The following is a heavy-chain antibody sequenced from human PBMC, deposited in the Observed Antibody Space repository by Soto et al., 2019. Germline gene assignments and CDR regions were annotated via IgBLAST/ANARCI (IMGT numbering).Heavy chain of an antibody. CDR2: IDPSDSYT. J-gene: IGHJ4*02. Sequence: GESLKISCKGSGYSFTSYWISWVRQMPGKGLEWMGRIDPSDSYTNYSPSFQGHVTISADKSISTAYLQWSSLKASDTAMYYCSRHQFPRFYVSSGPRGREFDYWGQGTLVTVSS. CDR3: SRHQFPRFYVSSGPRGREFDY. V-gene: IGHV5-10-1*01. D-gene: IGHD3-22*01. CDR1: GYSFTSYW.